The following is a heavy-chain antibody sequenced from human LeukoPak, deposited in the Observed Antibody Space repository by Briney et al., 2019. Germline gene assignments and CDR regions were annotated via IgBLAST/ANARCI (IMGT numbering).Heavy chain of an antibody. CDR3: ARELTVGLYGMDV. Sequence: ASVKVSCKASGYSFTGYFIHWVRQAPGQGLEWVGWINPNSGGTNYAQKFQGWVTMTRDTSISTAYMELSRLRSDDTAVYYCARELTVGLYGMDVWGQGTTVIVSS. CDR1: GYSFTGYF. D-gene: IGHD3/OR15-3a*01. V-gene: IGHV1-2*04. J-gene: IGHJ6*02. CDR2: INPNSGGT.